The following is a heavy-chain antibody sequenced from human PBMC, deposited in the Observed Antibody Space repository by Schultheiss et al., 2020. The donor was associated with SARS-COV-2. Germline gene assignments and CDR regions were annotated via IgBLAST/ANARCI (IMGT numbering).Heavy chain of an antibody. Sequence: SETLSLTCTVSGGSISSGSYYWSWIRQPAGKGLEWIGRIYTSGSTNYNPSLKSRVTISVDTSKNQFSLKLSSVTAADTAVYYCARHRRSVPGQTYDYWGQGTLVTVSS. CDR1: GGSISSGSYY. J-gene: IGHJ4*02. CDR3: ARHRRSVPGQTYDY. D-gene: IGHD3-10*01. CDR2: IYTSGST. V-gene: IGHV4-61*02.